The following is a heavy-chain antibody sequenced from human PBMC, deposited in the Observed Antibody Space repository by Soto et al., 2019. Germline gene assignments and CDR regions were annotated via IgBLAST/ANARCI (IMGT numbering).Heavy chain of an antibody. V-gene: IGHV3-74*01. Sequence: PGGSLRLSCVASGLTFNNSYMHWVRQAPGKGLVWVSHINSEGTATTYADSVKGRFTVSRDNARKTLFLQLTSLRAEDTAVYYCARESEDLTSNFDYWGQGTLVTVSS. J-gene: IGHJ4*02. CDR1: GLTFNNSY. CDR3: ARESEDLTSNFDY. CDR2: INSEGTAT.